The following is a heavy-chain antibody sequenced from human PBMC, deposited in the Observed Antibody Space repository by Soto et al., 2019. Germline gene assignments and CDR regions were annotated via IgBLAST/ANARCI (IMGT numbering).Heavy chain of an antibody. CDR3: ARDIASYAYGEGY. V-gene: IGHV4-4*07. D-gene: IGHD2-21*01. J-gene: IGHJ4*02. CDR2: AYSSGTT. Sequence: PSETLSLTCTVSGGSINSYWWSWIRQPAGKGLEWIGRAYSSGTTDYNPSLNSRATMSVETSKNQFSLKLSSVTAADTAVYYCARDIASYAYGEGYWGQGIQVTVSS. CDR1: GGSINSYW.